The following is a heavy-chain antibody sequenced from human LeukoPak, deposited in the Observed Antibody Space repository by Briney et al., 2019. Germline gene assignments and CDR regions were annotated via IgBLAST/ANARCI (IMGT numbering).Heavy chain of an antibody. J-gene: IGHJ4*02. D-gene: IGHD4-17*01. Sequence: SETLSLTCAVSGYSLTSGYFWGWIRRPPGKGLEWIGTIDHSGSTYYDPSLKSRVTISVDTSKNQFSLTLSSVTAADTAFYYCVRNAGYGRFDYWGQGTLVTVSS. V-gene: IGHV4-38-2*01. CDR1: GYSLTSGYF. CDR2: IDHSGST. CDR3: VRNAGYGRFDY.